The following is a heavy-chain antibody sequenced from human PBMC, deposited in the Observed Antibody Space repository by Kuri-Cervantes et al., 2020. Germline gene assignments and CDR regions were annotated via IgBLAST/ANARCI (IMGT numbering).Heavy chain of an antibody. J-gene: IGHJ3*02. CDR3: ARVAGDYDAFDI. V-gene: IGHV3-48*01. CDR1: GFTSSSYS. Sequence: GESLKISCAASGFTSSSYSMNWVRQAPGKGLEWVSYISSSSTTIYYADSVKGRFTVSRDNAKNSLYLQMNSLRAEDTAVYYCARVAGDYDAFDIWGQGTMVTDSS. CDR2: ISSSSTTI. D-gene: IGHD4-17*01.